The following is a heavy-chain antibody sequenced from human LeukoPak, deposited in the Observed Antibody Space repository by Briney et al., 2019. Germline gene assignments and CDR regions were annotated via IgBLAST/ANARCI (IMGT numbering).Heavy chain of an antibody. J-gene: IGHJ4*02. CDR2: ISSGSNYI. CDR3: ARGTPTTRDFDY. CDR1: GFTFSSYN. V-gene: IGHV3-21*01. D-gene: IGHD4-11*01. Sequence: GGSLRLSCAASGFTFSSYNMNWVRQASGKGLEWVSSISSGSNYIYYADSVKGRFTISRDNAKNSLYLQMNSLRAEDTAVYFCARGTPTTRDFDYWGQGTLVTVSS.